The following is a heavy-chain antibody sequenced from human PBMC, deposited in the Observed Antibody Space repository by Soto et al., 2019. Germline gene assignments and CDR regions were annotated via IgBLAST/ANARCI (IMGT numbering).Heavy chain of an antibody. D-gene: IGHD6-19*01. J-gene: IGHJ6*02. CDR2: IIPIFGTA. V-gene: IGHV1-69*13. CDR3: ARLIAVAGYYYGMDV. Sequence: ASVKVSCKASGGTFSSYAISWVRQAPGQGLEWMGGIIPIFGTANSAQKFQGRVTITADESTSTAYMELSSLRSEDTAVYYCARLIAVAGYYYGMDVWGQGTTVTVSS. CDR1: GGTFSSYA.